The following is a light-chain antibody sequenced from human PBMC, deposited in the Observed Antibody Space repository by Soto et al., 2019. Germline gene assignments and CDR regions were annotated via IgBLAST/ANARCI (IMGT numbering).Light chain of an antibody. CDR1: QSVSSNY. CDR2: GAS. CDR3: QQYGRSPMFT. V-gene: IGKV3-20*01. J-gene: IGKJ2*01. Sequence: EIVLTQSPGTLSLSPGERATLSCRASQSVSSNYLAWYQQTPGQAPRLLIYGASRGAAGIPDRFSGSGSATDFTLAISRLETEDFALYYCQQYGRSPMFTFGQGTKLEIK.